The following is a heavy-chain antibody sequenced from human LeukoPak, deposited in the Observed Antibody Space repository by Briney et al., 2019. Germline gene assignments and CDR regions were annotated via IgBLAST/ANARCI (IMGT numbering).Heavy chain of an antibody. J-gene: IGHJ4*02. CDR3: ARSWYYYDSSGYSAFDY. CDR1: GFTFSDYY. Sequence: GGSLRLSCAASGFTFSDYYMSWLRQAPGKGLEWVSYISSSGSTIYYADSVKGRFTISRDNAKNSLYLQMNSLRAEDTAVYYCARSWYYYDSSGYSAFDYWGQGTLVTVSS. CDR2: ISSSGSTI. V-gene: IGHV3-11*01. D-gene: IGHD3-22*01.